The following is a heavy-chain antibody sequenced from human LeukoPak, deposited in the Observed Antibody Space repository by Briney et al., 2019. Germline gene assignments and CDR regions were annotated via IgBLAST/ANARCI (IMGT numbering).Heavy chain of an antibody. CDR3: ARAIYYDSSGPDC. V-gene: IGHV1-2*02. J-gene: IGHJ4*02. D-gene: IGHD3-22*01. CDR1: GYTFTDYN. CDR2: INPTSGGT. Sequence: ASVKVSCKASGYTFTDYNMHWVRQAPGQGLEWMGWINPTSGGTNYAQNFQGRVTMSRDTSISTAYMELSGPRSDDTAVYYCARAIYYDSSGPDCWGQGTLVTVSS.